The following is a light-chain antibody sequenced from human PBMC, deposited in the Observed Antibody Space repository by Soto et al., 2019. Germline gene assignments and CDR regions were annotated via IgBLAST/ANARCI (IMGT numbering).Light chain of an antibody. J-gene: IGKJ2*01. CDR3: QQYGSSPHT. CDR2: GAS. V-gene: IGKV3-20*01. Sequence: EIVLSQSPGTLSLSPGERATLSCRASQSVSNSYLAWYQHKPGQALRLLIYGASSRATGIPDRFSGSGSGTDFTLTISRLEPEDFAVYYCQQYGSSPHTFGQGTKLEIK. CDR1: QSVSNSY.